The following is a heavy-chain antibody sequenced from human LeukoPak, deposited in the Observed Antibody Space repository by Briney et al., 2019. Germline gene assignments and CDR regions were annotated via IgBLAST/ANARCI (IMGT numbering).Heavy chain of an antibody. CDR2: IRYDGSNK. D-gene: IGHD4-17*01. V-gene: IGHV3-30*02. J-gene: IGHJ4*02. Sequence: GGSLRLSCAASGFTFSSYGTHWVRQAPGKGLEWATFIRYDGSNKHYADSVKGRFTISRDNSKNTLYLQMNSLRAEDTAVYYCAKGGDYGDYVGGFDYWGQGTLVTVSS. CDR1: GFTFSSYG. CDR3: AKGGDYGDYVGGFDY.